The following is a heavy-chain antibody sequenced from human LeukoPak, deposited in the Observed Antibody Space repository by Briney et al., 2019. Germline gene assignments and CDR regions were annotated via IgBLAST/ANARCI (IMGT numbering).Heavy chain of an antibody. J-gene: IGHJ4*02. Sequence: GGSLRLSCAASGFTFSSYWMHWVRQAPGKGLVWVSRINSDGSSASYADSVKGRFTISRDNAKNTLYLQMNSLRAEDTAVYYCARDRYSSGYVDYWGQGTLVTVSS. CDR1: GFTFSSYW. V-gene: IGHV3-74*01. CDR3: ARDRYSSGYVDY. D-gene: IGHD3-22*01. CDR2: INSDGSSA.